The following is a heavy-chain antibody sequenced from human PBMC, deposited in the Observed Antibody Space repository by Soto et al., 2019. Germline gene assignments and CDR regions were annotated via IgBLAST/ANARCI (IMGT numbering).Heavy chain of an antibody. J-gene: IGHJ4*02. V-gene: IGHV3-23*01. Sequence: GGFLRLSCAASGFTVSNYAMSWVRQAPGKGLQWVSAISGIGGSTYYADSVKGRFTISRDNSKNTLYLQMNSLRAEDTAVYYCARQMTARFAHGDYWGQGTLVTVSS. CDR1: GFTVSNYA. CDR3: ARQMTARFAHGDY. CDR2: ISGIGGST. D-gene: IGHD2-21*02.